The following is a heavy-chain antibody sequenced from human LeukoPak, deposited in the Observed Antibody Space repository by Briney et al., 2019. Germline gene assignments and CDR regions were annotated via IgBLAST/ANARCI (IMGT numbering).Heavy chain of an antibody. CDR1: GFSFGSYG. V-gene: IGHV3-30*18. Sequence: PGKSLRLSCAASGFSFGSYGIHWVRQAPGKGLEWVAVISHEGSQTYYADSVRGRFTISRDNSKNMVYLQMSSLRAEDTAVCYCAKSGYYYDSGSDHLDYWGQGTLVTVSS. D-gene: IGHD3-10*01. CDR2: ISHEGSQT. J-gene: IGHJ4*02. CDR3: AKSGYYYDSGSDHLDY.